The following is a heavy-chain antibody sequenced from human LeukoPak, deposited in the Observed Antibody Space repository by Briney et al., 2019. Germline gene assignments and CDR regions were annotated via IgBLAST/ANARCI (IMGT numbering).Heavy chain of an antibody. CDR1: GYNFGILG. V-gene: IGHV1-18*01. CDR3: ARVGVVVPAAWFDP. J-gene: IGHJ5*02. Sequence: ASVTVSCQASGYNFGILGMSWVRQAPGQGLEWMGWISADSGNTNYAQKLQGRVTMTTDTSTSTAYLELASLRSDDTAVYYCARVGVVVPAAWFDPWGQGTLVTVSS. D-gene: IGHD2-2*01. CDR2: ISADSGNT.